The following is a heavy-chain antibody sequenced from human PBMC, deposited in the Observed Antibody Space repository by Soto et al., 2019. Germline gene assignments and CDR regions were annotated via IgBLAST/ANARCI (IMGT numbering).Heavy chain of an antibody. V-gene: IGHV3-23*01. CDR3: AKDTGRGGGSVLEY. CDR2: ISGSGADT. CDR1: GFIFSNYA. Sequence: EVQLLESGGGLVQPGGSLRLSCAPSGFIFSNYAMSWVRQARGKGLEWVSAISGSGADTYYTESVKGRFTISRDNVKNTLYLQMNRLRPEVTAVYYCAKDTGRGGGSVLEYWGQGTLVTVSS. J-gene: IGHJ4*02. D-gene: IGHD2-15*01.